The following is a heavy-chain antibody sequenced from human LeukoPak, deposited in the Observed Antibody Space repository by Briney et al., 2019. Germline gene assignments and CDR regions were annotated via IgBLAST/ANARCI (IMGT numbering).Heavy chain of an antibody. J-gene: IGHJ5*02. CDR3: ATSGGPINWFDP. V-gene: IGHV4-34*01. D-gene: IGHD2-15*01. Sequence: KPSETLSLTCAVYGGSFSGYYWGWIRQPPGKGLQWIGEINHSGSTNYNPSLKSRVTISVDTSKNQLSLRLSSVTAADTAVYYCATSGGPINWFDPWGQGTLVTVSS. CDR2: INHSGST. CDR1: GGSFSGYY.